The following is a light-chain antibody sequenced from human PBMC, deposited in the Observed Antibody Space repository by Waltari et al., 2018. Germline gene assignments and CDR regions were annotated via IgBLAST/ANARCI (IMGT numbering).Light chain of an antibody. CDR2: KVS. J-gene: IGKJ1*01. CDR3: GQTTHWPWT. Sequence: DVVMTQSPLSLPITPGQPASISCRSSQSLGPSDGYTYLSWYHQKQGQPPRLLIYKVSNRDSGVPDRITGSGAGTDFTLQISRVEAEDVGIYYCGQTTHWPWTFGQGTKVAIK. CDR1: QSLGPSDGYTY. V-gene: IGKV2-30*02.